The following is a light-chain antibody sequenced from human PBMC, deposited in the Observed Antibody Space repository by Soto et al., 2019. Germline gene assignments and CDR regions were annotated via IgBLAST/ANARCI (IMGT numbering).Light chain of an antibody. CDR1: QSVGTY. CDR3: QQSYSNPRT. CDR2: GVS. J-gene: IGKJ1*01. V-gene: IGKV1-39*01. Sequence: DIQMTQSPSSLSASVGDRVTITCRASQSVGTYLNWYRQKPGKAPNILIYGVSSLHSGVPSRFSGSGSETDYTLTIGSLQPEDFATYYCQQSYSNPRTFGQGTKVDIK.